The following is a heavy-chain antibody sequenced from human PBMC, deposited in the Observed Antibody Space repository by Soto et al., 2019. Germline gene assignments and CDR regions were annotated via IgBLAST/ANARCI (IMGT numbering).Heavy chain of an antibody. Sequence: QVQLQESGPGLVKPSQTLSLTCTVSGGSISSGGYYWSWIRQHPGKGLEWIGYIYYSGSTYYNPSLKSRVTISVDTSKNQFSLKLSSVTAADTAVYYCARSSVLRGANYGPYGDYSPSYYYYMDVWGKGTTVTVSS. D-gene: IGHD4-17*01. V-gene: IGHV4-31*03. J-gene: IGHJ6*03. CDR3: ARSSVLRGANYGPYGDYSPSYYYYMDV. CDR1: GGSISSGGYY. CDR2: IYYSGST.